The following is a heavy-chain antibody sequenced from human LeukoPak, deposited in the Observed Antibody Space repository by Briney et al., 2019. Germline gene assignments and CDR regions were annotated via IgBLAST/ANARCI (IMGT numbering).Heavy chain of an antibody. V-gene: IGHV4-34*01. CDR1: GGTFSGYY. Sequence: PSETLSLTCAVYGGTFSGYYWSWLRQAPGKGLEWIGEINHSGSTNENPSLKSRVTISVDTSKNQFSLKLSSVTAADTAVYYCARGVYYGSGSYYNPLTSWFDPWGQGTLVTVSS. J-gene: IGHJ5*02. D-gene: IGHD3-10*01. CDR3: ARGVYYGSGSYYNPLTSWFDP. CDR2: INHSGST.